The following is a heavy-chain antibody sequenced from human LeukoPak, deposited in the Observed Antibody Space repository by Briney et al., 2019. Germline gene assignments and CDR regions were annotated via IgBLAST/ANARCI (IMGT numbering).Heavy chain of an antibody. D-gene: IGHD1-14*01. J-gene: IGHJ6*03. V-gene: IGHV3-7*01. CDR1: GFTFSSYW. CDR3: ARSQMILRGPDYYYYMDV. Sequence: QSGGSLRLSCAASGFTFSSYWMSWVRQAPGKGLEWVANIKQDGSEKYYVDSVKGRFTISRDNAKNSLYLQMNSLRAEDTAVYYCARSQMILRGPDYYYYMDVWGKGTTVTVSS. CDR2: IKQDGSEK.